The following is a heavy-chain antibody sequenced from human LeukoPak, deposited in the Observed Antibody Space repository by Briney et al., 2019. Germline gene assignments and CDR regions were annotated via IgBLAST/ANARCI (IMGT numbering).Heavy chain of an antibody. Sequence: SETLSLTCTVSGGSISSGSHYWVWIRQPPGKGLEWIGSIYYSGTTYYNPSLKSRVTISVDTSKNQFSLKLSSVTAADTAVYYCAREGWYEGLLFDYWGQGTLVTVSS. CDR1: GGSISSGSHY. D-gene: IGHD6-19*01. J-gene: IGHJ4*02. CDR2: IYYSGTT. CDR3: AREGWYEGLLFDY. V-gene: IGHV4-39*02.